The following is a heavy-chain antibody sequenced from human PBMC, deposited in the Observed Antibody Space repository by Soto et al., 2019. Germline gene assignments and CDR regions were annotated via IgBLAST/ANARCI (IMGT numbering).Heavy chain of an antibody. J-gene: IGHJ4*02. CDR3: ERVRPGNYRDY. CDR1: GFTFSTFW. V-gene: IGHV3-7*03. CDR2: IKEDGSEK. Sequence: EVLLVESGGGLVQPGGSLRLSCAASGFTFSTFWMDWVRQAPGKGLEWVAKIKEDGSEKYYADSVKGRFIISRDNGRNSVYLQMNSLRAGDTAVYYCERVRPGNYRDYWGQGTLVTVSS. D-gene: IGHD3-10*01.